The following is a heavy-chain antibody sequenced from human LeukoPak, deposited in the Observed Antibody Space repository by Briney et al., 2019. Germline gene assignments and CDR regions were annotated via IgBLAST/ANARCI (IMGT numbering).Heavy chain of an antibody. CDR2: ISSSGGTI. J-gene: IGHJ4*02. Sequence: GGSLRLSCAASGFIFSDYYMSWIRQAPGKGLECISYISSSGGTIYYADSVKGRFTISRDNAKNSLYLQMNSLRAEDTAVYYCARESRGNYYFDYWGQGTLVTVSS. CDR1: GFIFSDYY. D-gene: IGHD1-1*01. V-gene: IGHV3-11*01. CDR3: ARESRGNYYFDY.